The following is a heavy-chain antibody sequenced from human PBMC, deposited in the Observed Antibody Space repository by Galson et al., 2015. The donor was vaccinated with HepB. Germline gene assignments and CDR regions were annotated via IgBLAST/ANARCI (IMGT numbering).Heavy chain of an antibody. CDR3: AKASYGDYGGY. V-gene: IGHV3-53*01. CDR2: IYSGGST. Sequence: SLRLSCAASGFTVSSNYMSWVRQAPGKGLEWVSVIYSGGSTYYADSVKGRFTISRDNSKNTLYLQMNSLRAEDTAVYYCAKASYGDYGGYWGQGTLVTVSS. CDR1: GFTVSSNY. J-gene: IGHJ4*02. D-gene: IGHD4-17*01.